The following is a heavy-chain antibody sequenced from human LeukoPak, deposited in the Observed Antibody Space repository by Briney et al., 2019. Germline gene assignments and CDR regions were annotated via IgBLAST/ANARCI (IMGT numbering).Heavy chain of an antibody. D-gene: IGHD5-12*01. CDR1: GFTFSSYW. CDR2: IKQDGSEK. Sequence: GGSLRLSCAASGFTFSSYWMSWVRQAPGKGLEWVANIKQDGSEKYYVDSVKGRFTISRDNAKNSLYLQMNSPRAEDTAVYYCARDSGYDENWFDPWGQGTLVTVSS. V-gene: IGHV3-7*01. J-gene: IGHJ5*02. CDR3: ARDSGYDENWFDP.